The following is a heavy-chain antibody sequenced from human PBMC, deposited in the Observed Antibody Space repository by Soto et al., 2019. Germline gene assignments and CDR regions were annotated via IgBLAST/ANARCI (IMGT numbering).Heavy chain of an antibody. CDR2: IYHSGST. Sequence: PSETLSLTCAVSGYSISSGYYWGWIRQTPGKGLEWIASIYHSGSTYYNPSLKSRVTISVDTSKNQFSLKLTSVTAADTAVYYCARGAATVTPGWFDPWGQGIIVTVSS. V-gene: IGHV4-38-2*01. CDR1: GYSISSGYY. J-gene: IGHJ5*02. D-gene: IGHD4-17*01. CDR3: ARGAATVTPGWFDP.